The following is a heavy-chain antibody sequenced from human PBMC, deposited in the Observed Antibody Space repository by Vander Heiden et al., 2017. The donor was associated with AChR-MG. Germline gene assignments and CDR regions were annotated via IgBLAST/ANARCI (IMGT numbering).Heavy chain of an antibody. Sequence: QVQLVQSGAEVKKPGASVKVSCKASGYTSTGYYMHWVRQAPGQGLEWMGWINPNSGGTNYAQKVQGRVTMTRDTSISTAYMELSRLRSDDTAVYYCARAEGCKGLVLIDYWGQGTLVTVSS. CDR1: GYTSTGYY. J-gene: IGHJ4*02. D-gene: IGHD2-2*01. CDR2: INPNSGGT. CDR3: ARAEGCKGLVLIDY. V-gene: IGHV1-2*02.